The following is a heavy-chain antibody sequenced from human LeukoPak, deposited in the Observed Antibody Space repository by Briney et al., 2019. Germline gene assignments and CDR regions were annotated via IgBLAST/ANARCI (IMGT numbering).Heavy chain of an antibody. V-gene: IGHV4-39*01. D-gene: IGHD3-3*01. J-gene: IGHJ6*03. Sequence: SETLSLTCTVSGGSISSSSYYWGWIRQPPGKGLEWIGSIYYSGSTYYNPSLKSRVTISVDTSKNQFSLKLSPVTAADTAVYYCARHTSNTVFGVVPTNYMDVWGKGTTVTVSS. CDR3: ARHTSNTVFGVVPTNYMDV. CDR2: IYYSGST. CDR1: GGSISSSSYY.